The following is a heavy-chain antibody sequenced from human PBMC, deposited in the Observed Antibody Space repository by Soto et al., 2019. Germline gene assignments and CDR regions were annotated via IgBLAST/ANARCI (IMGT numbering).Heavy chain of an antibody. CDR2: ISYDGSNK. D-gene: IGHD5-18*01. Sequence: GGSLRLSCAASGFTFSSYGMHWVRQAPGKGLEWVAVISYDGSNKYYADSVKGRFTISRDNSKNTLYLQMNSLRAEDTAVYYCAKDRLVDTAMVRNYYGMDVWGQGTTVTVSS. J-gene: IGHJ6*02. V-gene: IGHV3-30*18. CDR1: GFTFSSYG. CDR3: AKDRLVDTAMVRNYYGMDV.